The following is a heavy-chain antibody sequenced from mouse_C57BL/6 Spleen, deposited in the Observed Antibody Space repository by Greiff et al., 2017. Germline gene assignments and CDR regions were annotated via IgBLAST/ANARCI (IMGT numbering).Heavy chain of an antibody. V-gene: IGHV10-3*01. Sequence: EVQLVESGGGLVQPTGSLKLSCAASGFTFNTYAMHWVRQAPGKGLEWVARIRSNSSNYATYYADSVKDRFTISRDESQSMLYLQMNNLKPEDTAMYYCVRGDSRFDYWGQGTTLTVSS. J-gene: IGHJ2*01. CDR2: IRSNSSNYAT. D-gene: IGHD2-13*01. CDR1: GFTFNTYA. CDR3: VRGDSRFDY.